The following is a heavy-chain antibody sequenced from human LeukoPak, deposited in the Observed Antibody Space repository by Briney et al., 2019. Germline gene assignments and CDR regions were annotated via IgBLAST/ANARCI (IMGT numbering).Heavy chain of an antibody. V-gene: IGHV3-9*01. J-gene: IGHJ5*02. CDR1: GFTFDDYA. CDR2: ISWNSGSI. Sequence: SGGSLRLSCAASGFTFDDYAMHWVRQAPGKGLEWVSGISWNSGSIGYADSVKGRFTISRDNAKNSLYLQMNSLRAEDTALYYCAPSPYYDSSGYYPNWFDPWGQGTLVTVSS. D-gene: IGHD3-22*01. CDR3: APSPYYDSSGYYPNWFDP.